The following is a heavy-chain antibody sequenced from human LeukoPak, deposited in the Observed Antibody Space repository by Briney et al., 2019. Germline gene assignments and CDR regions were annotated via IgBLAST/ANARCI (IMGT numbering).Heavy chain of an antibody. CDR2: IRYDGSNK. CDR1: GFTFSSYG. D-gene: IGHD2-2*01. V-gene: IGHV3-30*02. J-gene: IGHJ4*02. Sequence: GGSLRLSCAASGFTFSSYGMHWVRQAPGKGLEWVAFIRYDGSNKYYADSVKGRFTISRDNSKNTLYLQMNSLRAEDTAVYCCAKDYYCSSTSCGIDYWGQGTLVTVSS. CDR3: AKDYYCSSTSCGIDY.